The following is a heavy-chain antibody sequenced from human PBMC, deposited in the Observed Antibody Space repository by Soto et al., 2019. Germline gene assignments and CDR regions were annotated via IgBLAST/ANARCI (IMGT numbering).Heavy chain of an antibody. CDR2: IIPILGIA. D-gene: IGHD2-2*01. CDR3: AREKADIVVVPAAGDAFDI. J-gene: IGHJ3*02. Sequence: GTSVKLSCKDSGCAFSSYTISWVRQAPGQGLEWMGRIIPILGIANYAQKFQGRVTMTRDTSTSTVYMELSSLRSEDTAVYYCAREKADIVVVPAAGDAFDIWGQGTMVTVSS. V-gene: IGHV1-69*04. CDR1: GCAFSSYT.